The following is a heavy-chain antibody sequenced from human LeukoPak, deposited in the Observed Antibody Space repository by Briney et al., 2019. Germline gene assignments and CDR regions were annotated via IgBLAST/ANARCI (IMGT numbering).Heavy chain of an antibody. Sequence: PGGSLRLSCAASGFTFSSYSMNGVRQAPGKGLERVSSISYTGSVKGRFTISRDNAKNSVYLQMNSLRAEDTAVYYCARASSGTQDVFDIWGQGTMVTVSS. V-gene: IGHV3-21*01. CDR2: IS. CDR3: ARASSGTQDVFDI. J-gene: IGHJ3*02. CDR1: GFTFSSYS. D-gene: IGHD1-26*01.